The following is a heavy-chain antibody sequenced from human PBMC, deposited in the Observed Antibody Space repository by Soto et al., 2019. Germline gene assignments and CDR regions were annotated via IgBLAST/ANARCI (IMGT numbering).Heavy chain of an antibody. CDR1: GLNFSSYG. D-gene: IGHD2-15*01. CDR3: ARDRGGPGDY. Sequence: PGGSLRLSCAVSGLNFSSYGMHWVRQAPGKGLEWVAVISYDGSHKASADSVKGRFAISRDYSKNTLYLQMNSLRAEDTAVYYCARDRGGPGDYWGPGTLVTVSS. J-gene: IGHJ4*02. V-gene: IGHV3-30*03. CDR2: ISYDGSHK.